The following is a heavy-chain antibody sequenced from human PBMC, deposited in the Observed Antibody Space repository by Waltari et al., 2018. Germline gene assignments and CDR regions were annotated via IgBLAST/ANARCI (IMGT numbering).Heavy chain of an antibody. D-gene: IGHD2-15*01. CDR2: IYHSGST. J-gene: IGHJ4*02. CDR3: AISSSSYCSGGSCYSGIDY. V-gene: IGHV4-38-2*01. CDR1: GYSISSGYY. Sequence: QVQLQESGPGLVKPSETLSLTCAVSGYSISSGYYWGWIRQPPGKGLDGIGSIYHSGSTYDNPSLKSRVTISVDTSKNQFSLKRSSGTAADTAVYYCAISSSSYCSGGSCYSGIDYWGQGTLVTVSS.